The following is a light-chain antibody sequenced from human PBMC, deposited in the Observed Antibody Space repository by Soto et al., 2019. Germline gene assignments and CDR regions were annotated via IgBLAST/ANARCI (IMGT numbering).Light chain of an antibody. CDR2: DAS. V-gene: IGKV1-5*01. CDR3: QQYHTMWT. Sequence: DIQMTQSPSNLSASVGDRVTITCRASQSISSWLAWFQQKPGKAPKLLIYDASTLQSWVPSRFSGSGSGTKSTLTISSLQADDFVTYSCQQYHTMWTFGQGTKVEIK. CDR1: QSISSW. J-gene: IGKJ1*01.